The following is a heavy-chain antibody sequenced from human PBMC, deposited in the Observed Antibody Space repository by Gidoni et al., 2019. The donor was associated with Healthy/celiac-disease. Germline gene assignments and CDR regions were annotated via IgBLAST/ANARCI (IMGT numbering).Heavy chain of an antibody. CDR1: GFTFSSYA. J-gene: IGHJ4*02. CDR2: ISGSGGST. V-gene: IGHV3-23*01. CDR3: AKEGGYCSGGSCYPYLDY. Sequence: EVQLLESGGGLVQPGGSLRLSCAASGFTFSSYAMSWVRQAPGKGLEWVSAISGSGGSTYYADSVKGRFTISRDNSKNTLYLQMNSLRAEDTAVYYCAKEGGYCSGGSCYPYLDYWGQGTLVTVSS. D-gene: IGHD2-15*01.